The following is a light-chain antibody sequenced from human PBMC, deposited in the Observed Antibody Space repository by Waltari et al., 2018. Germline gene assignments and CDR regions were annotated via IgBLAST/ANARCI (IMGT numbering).Light chain of an antibody. CDR3: GTWDTSLSAWV. Sequence: QSVLTQAPSVSAAPGQKVTISCAGSSSNIGNKYVSWYQQFPGTAPKLLIYENDKRPARFPDRVSAAKSGTSATLGITGLQTGDEANYYCGTWDTSLSAWVFGGGTKLTVL. J-gene: IGLJ3*02. CDR2: END. CDR1: SSNIGNKY. V-gene: IGLV1-51*01.